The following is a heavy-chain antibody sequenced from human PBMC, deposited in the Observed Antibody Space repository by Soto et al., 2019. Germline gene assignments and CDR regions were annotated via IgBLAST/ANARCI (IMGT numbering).Heavy chain of an antibody. V-gene: IGHV3-23*01. Sequence: VQLLESGGDLVHPGASLRLSCAASGFAVSSHPMSWVRQAPEKGLEWVAGISDSGSLTYNADSVRGRFTISRDNSKNTLYLQMNSLRAEETAVYYCARRTFGSSRSFDIWGQGTMVTVSS. CDR1: GFAVSSHP. CDR3: ARRTFGSSRSFDI. J-gene: IGHJ3*02. CDR2: ISDSGSLT. D-gene: IGHD6-6*01.